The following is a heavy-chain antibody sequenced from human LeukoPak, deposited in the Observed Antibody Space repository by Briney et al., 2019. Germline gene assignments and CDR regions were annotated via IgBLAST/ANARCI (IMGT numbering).Heavy chain of an antibody. CDR2: ISGSNGKT. V-gene: IGHV1-18*01. CDR3: ARAGATLTSHFDN. D-gene: IGHD4-17*01. Sequence: ASVKVSCKTSGYSFTTYDVSWVRQAPGQGLQWMGWISGSNGKTNYLQSFQGRLTLTTDTSTSTAYMELRSLRSDDTAIYYCARAGATLTSHFDNWRQGALVIVSS. J-gene: IGHJ4*02. CDR1: GYSFTTYD.